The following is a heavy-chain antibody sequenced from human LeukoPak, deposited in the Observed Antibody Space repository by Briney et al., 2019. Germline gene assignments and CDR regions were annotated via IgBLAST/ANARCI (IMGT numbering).Heavy chain of an antibody. Sequence: PSETLSLTCTVSGGSISSYYWSWIRQPPGKGLEWIGYIYYSGSTNYNPSLKSRVTISVDTSKNQFSLKLSSVTAADTAVYYCARDRGEMATIGYFDYWGQGTLVTVSS. J-gene: IGHJ4*02. CDR2: IYYSGST. CDR1: GGSISSYY. D-gene: IGHD5-12*01. CDR3: ARDRGEMATIGYFDY. V-gene: IGHV4-59*01.